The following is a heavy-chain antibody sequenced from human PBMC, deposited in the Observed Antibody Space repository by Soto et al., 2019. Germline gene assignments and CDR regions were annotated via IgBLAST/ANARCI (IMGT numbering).Heavy chain of an antibody. J-gene: IGHJ4*02. CDR1: GGSISSGGYY. D-gene: IGHD3-22*01. Sequence: TLSLTCTVSGGSISSGGYYWSWIRQHPGKGLEWIGYIYYSGSTYYNPSLKSRVTISVDTSKNQFSLTLSSVTAADTALYYCERARRNYYGSSGYQYCFDNWGQGTLLTVFS. CDR3: ERARRNYYGSSGYQYCFDN. CDR2: IYYSGST. V-gene: IGHV4-31*03.